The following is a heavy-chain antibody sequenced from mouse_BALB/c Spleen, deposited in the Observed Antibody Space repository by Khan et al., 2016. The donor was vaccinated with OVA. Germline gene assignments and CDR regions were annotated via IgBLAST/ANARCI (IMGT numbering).Heavy chain of an antibody. J-gene: IGHJ4*01. CDR1: GFSLTSYG. CDR3: VRTYFSYGHDGDYYAMDY. D-gene: IGHD2-2*01. Sequence: QVQLKQSGPGLVQPSQSLSLTCTVSGFSLTSYGVHWVRQSPGKGLVWLGVIWSGGSTDYNAAFISRLSISKDNSKSHVFFKMNSLQANDTAIYYCVRTYFSYGHDGDYYAMDYWGQGTSVTVSS. V-gene: IGHV2-2*02. CDR2: IWSGGST.